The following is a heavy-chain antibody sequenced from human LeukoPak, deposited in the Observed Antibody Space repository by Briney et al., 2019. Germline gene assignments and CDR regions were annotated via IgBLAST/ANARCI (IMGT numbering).Heavy chain of an antibody. CDR2: ISGSGGST. V-gene: IGHV3-23*01. D-gene: IGHD2-15*01. CDR3: ATTPEGYCSGGSCYDTTLFDY. J-gene: IGHJ4*02. Sequence: PGGSLRLSCAASGFTFSSYAMSWVRQAPGKGLEWVSAISGSGGSTYYADSVKGRFTISRDNSKNTLYLQMNSLRAEDTAVYYRATTPEGYCSGGSCYDTTLFDYWGQGTLVTVSS. CDR1: GFTFSSYA.